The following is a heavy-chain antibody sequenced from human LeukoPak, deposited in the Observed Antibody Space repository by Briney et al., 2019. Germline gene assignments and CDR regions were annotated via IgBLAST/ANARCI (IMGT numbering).Heavy chain of an antibody. D-gene: IGHD3-10*01. V-gene: IGHV1-69*01. CDR3: ARPEQSMVRGGQSYYYYSMDV. CDR2: IIPLFGTA. CDR1: GGTFTSYA. J-gene: IGHJ6*04. Sequence: ASEKVSCTASGGTFTSYAISWVRQAPGQGLAWMGGIIPLFGTANYAQKIQGRVTITAAESTSTAYLEWSSLRSEDTAVYYCARPEQSMVRGGQSYYYYSMDVWGKGTTVTVSS.